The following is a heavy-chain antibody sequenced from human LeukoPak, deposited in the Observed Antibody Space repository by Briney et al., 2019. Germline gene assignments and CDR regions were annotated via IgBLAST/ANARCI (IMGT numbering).Heavy chain of an antibody. D-gene: IGHD1-20*01. CDR3: ARDITGSAAASY. J-gene: IGHJ4*02. CDR1: GFSVSSNY. CDR2: IYSGETT. Sequence: GGSLRLSCAASGFSVSSNYVNWVRQAPGKRLEWVSVIYSGETTYYADSVKGRFTISRDNSKNTLYLQLNSLRAEDTAVYYCARDITGSAAASYWGQGTLVTVSS. V-gene: IGHV3-53*01.